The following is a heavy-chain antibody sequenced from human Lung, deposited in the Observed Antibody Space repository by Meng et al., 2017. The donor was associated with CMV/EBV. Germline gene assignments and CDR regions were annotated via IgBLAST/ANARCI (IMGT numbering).Heavy chain of an antibody. CDR2: ISAYNGNT. CDR3: ARGQGQWLVQIDVFDI. J-gene: IGHJ3*02. CDR1: GYTFTSYG. D-gene: IGHD6-19*01. V-gene: IGHV1-18*01. Sequence: ASXXVSCKASGYTFTSYGINWVRQAPGQGLEWMGWISAYNGNTNYAQKLQGRVTMATDTSTSTAYMELRSLRSDDTAVYYCARGQGQWLVQIDVFDIWGQGTMVTVSS.